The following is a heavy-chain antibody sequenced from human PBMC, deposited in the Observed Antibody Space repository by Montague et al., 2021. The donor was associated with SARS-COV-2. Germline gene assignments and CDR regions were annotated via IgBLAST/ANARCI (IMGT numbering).Heavy chain of an antibody. CDR3: AKEFGSGSTNRTY. D-gene: IGHD3-10*01. CDR2: IYYYGNT. Sequence: SETLSLTCTVSGDSIRNYFWSWIRQPPGKGLEWIGYIYYYGNTHYNPSLKSRATISIDTSRNLFSLQLRSVTAADTAVYFCAKEFGSGSTNRTYWGQGVLVTVSS. CDR1: GDSIRNYF. J-gene: IGHJ4*02. V-gene: IGHV4-59*01.